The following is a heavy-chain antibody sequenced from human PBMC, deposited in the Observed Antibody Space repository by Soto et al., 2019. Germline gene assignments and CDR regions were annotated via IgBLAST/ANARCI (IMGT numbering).Heavy chain of an antibody. CDR2: ISYTGNT. D-gene: IGHD1-26*01. V-gene: IGHV4-59*08. CDR1: GGSISTYY. Sequence: SETLSLSCTVSGGSISTYYWSWIRQPPGKGLEWIGYISYTGNTNYNPSLKSRVTISIDTSKNQFSLKLTSVTSADTALYYCARHGGRYVIDYWGQGALVTVSS. CDR3: ARHGGRYVIDY. J-gene: IGHJ4*02.